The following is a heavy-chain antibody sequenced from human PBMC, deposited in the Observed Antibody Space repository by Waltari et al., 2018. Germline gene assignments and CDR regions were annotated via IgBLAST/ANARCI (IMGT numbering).Heavy chain of an antibody. Sequence: QVQLQESGPGLVKPSQTLSLTCPVSCGSISSGGYCWSWHRQQPGKGLGWIGYISHSWSNYYNPALKSRVTISVDRSKDQFSLKLSSVTAADTAVYDCARAADLDTAMGSGGDEYFQHWGQGTLVTVSS. V-gene: IGHV4-30-2*01. D-gene: IGHD5-18*01. CDR3: ARAADLDTAMGSGGDEYFQH. J-gene: IGHJ1*01. CDR2: ISHSWSN. CDR1: CGSISSGGYC.